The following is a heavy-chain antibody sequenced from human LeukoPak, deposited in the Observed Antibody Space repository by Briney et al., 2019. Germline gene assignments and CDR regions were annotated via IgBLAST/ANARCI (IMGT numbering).Heavy chain of an antibody. V-gene: IGHV1-2*02. CDR2: INPNSGGT. J-gene: IGHJ3*02. CDR1: GYTFTGYY. D-gene: IGHD2-2*01. CDR3: ARATGHCSSTSCYRGAFDI. Sequence: GASVKVSCKASGYTFTGYYMHWVRQAPGQGLEWMGWINPNSGGTNYAQKFQGRVTMTRDTSISTAYMELSRLRSDDTAVYYCARATGHCSSTSCYRGAFDIWGQGTMVTVSS.